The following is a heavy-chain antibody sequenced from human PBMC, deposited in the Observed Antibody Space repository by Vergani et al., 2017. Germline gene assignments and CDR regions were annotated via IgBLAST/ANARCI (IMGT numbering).Heavy chain of an antibody. D-gene: IGHD2-2*01. V-gene: IGHV3-48*01. J-gene: IGHJ6*02. CDR3: ARYQSRLSETYGMDV. Sequence: VQLAESGGGRVQPGRSLRLSCAASGFTFSSYSMNWVRQAPGKGLEWVSYISSSSSTIYYADSVKGRFTISRDNAKNSLYLQMNSLRAEDTAVYYCARYQSRLSETYGMDVWGQGTTVTVSS. CDR2: ISSSSSTI. CDR1: GFTFSSYS.